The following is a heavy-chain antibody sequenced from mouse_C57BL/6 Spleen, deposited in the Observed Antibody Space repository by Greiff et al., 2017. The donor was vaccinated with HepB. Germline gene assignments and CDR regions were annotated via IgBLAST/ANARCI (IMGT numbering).Heavy chain of an antibody. V-gene: IGHV5-6*01. Sequence: EVKLVESGGDLVKPGGSLKLSCAASGFTFSSYGMSWVRQTPDKRLEWVATISSGGSYTYYPDSVKGRFTISRDNAKNTLYLQMSSLKSEDTAMYYCARFYSNYEIYYAMDYWGQGTSVTVSS. D-gene: IGHD2-5*01. J-gene: IGHJ4*01. CDR1: GFTFSSYG. CDR2: ISSGGSYT. CDR3: ARFYSNYEIYYAMDY.